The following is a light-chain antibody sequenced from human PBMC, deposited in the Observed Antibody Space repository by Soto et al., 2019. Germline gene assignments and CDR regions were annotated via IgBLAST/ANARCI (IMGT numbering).Light chain of an antibody. CDR3: ISYESTSTAV. CDR1: SSDVGGYNY. J-gene: IGLJ1*01. Sequence: QSALTQPASVSGSPGQSITISCTGTSSDVGGYNYVSWYQQHPGKAPKLMIYEVSNRPSGVSNRFSGSKSGNTASLTISGLQAEDEADYYCISYESTSTAVFGTGTKVTVL. CDR2: EVS. V-gene: IGLV2-14*01.